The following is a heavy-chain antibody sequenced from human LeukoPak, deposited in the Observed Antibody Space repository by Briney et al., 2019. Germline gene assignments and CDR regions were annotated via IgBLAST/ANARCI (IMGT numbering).Heavy chain of an antibody. CDR3: AKRRELLLYNWFDP. CDR1: GFTFSSYA. D-gene: IGHD1-26*01. CDR2: ISGSGGST. J-gene: IGHJ5*02. Sequence: GGSLRLSCAASGFTFSSYAMSWVRQAPGKGLEWVSAISGSGGSTYYADSVKGRFTISRDNSKNTLYLQMNSLKAEDTAVYYCAKRRELLLYNWFDPWGQGTLVTVSS. V-gene: IGHV3-23*01.